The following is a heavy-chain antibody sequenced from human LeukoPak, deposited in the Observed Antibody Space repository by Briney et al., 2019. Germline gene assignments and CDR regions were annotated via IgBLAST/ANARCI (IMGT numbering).Heavy chain of an antibody. CDR3: ARGGNLWFGELFTYYYYYMDV. CDR2: INPNSGGT. Sequence: ASVKVSCKASGYTFTGYYMHWVRQAPGQGLEWMGWINPNSGGTNYAQKFQGRVTITADESTSTAYMELSSLRSEDTAVYYCARGGNLWFGELFTYYYYYMDVWGKGTTVTISS. J-gene: IGHJ6*03. CDR1: GYTFTGYY. D-gene: IGHD3-10*01. V-gene: IGHV1-2*02.